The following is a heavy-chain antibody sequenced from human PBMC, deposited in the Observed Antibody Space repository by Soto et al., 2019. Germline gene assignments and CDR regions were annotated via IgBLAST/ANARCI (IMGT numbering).Heavy chain of an antibody. D-gene: IGHD3-10*01. Sequence: LRLSCAASGFTFSNYWMSWVRQAPGKGLEWVANIKQDGSEKFYVDSVKGRFTISRDNAKNSLYLQMNSLRAEDTAVYYCARVAGSGSYYPQDYWGQGTLVTVSS. CDR3: ARVAGSGSYYPQDY. V-gene: IGHV3-7*03. J-gene: IGHJ4*02. CDR2: IKQDGSEK. CDR1: GFTFSNYW.